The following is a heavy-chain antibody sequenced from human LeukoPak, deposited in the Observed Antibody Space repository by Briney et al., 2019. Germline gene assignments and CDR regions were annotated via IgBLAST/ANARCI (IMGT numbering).Heavy chain of an antibody. D-gene: IGHD2-21*02. Sequence: SETLSLTCTVSGDSTGSYYWNWIRLPAGKGLQWIGRIYTNAGTTYNPSLKSRVTMSLDTSKNQFFPRLTSVTAADTAVYYCARDSAYCGGDCLHYWGQGTLVTVSS. V-gene: IGHV4-4*07. CDR2: IYTNAGT. CDR3: ARDSAYCGGDCLHY. CDR1: GDSTGSYY. J-gene: IGHJ4*02.